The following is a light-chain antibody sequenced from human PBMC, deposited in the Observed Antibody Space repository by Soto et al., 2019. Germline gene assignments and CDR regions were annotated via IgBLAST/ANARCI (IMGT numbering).Light chain of an antibody. J-gene: IGKJ4*01. CDR3: HQYNSPLP. CDR2: DAS. Sequence: DIQMTQSPSTLSASVGDRVTITCRASQSISSWLAWYQQKPGKAPKLLIYDASSLESGVPSRFRGSGSGTEFTLAICSLQPDDFATYYCHQYNSPLPFGGGTKVDIK. V-gene: IGKV1-5*01. CDR1: QSISSW.